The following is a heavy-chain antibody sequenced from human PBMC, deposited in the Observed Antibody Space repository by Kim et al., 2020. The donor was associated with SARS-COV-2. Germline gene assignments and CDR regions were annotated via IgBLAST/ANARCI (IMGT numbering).Heavy chain of an antibody. CDR2: ISAYNGNT. CDR1: GYTFTSYG. D-gene: IGHD6-19*01. V-gene: IGHV1-18*01. CDR3: ARAKGGYSSGWYYFDD. Sequence: ASVKVSCKASGYTFTSYGIRWVRQAPGQGLEWMGWISAYNGNTNYAQKLQGRVTMTTDTSTSTAYMELRSLRSDDTAVYYCARAKGGYSSGWYYFDDWGQGTLVTVSS. J-gene: IGHJ4*02.